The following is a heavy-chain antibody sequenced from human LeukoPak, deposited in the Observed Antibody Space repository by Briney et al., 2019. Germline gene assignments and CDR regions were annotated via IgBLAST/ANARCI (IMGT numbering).Heavy chain of an antibody. V-gene: IGHV1-2*02. CDR3: ARGLATVTTSIDY. Sequence: AASVKVSCKASGYTFTGYYIHWVRQAHGQGLEWMGWINPNSGVTNYAQKFQGRVTMTRDTSISTDYMELSRLRSDDTAVYYCARGLATVTTSIDYWGQGTLVTVSS. D-gene: IGHD4-17*01. CDR2: INPNSGVT. J-gene: IGHJ4*02. CDR1: GYTFTGYY.